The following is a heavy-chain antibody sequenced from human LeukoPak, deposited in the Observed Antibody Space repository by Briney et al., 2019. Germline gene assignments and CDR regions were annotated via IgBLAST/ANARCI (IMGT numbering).Heavy chain of an antibody. CDR3: APQDDSSCYYDY. D-gene: IGHD3-22*01. CDR2: IIPILGIA. V-gene: IGHV1-69*02. CDR1: GGTFSSYT. J-gene: IGHJ4*02. Sequence: ASVKVSCKASGGTFSSYTISWVRQAPGQGLEWMGRIIPILGIANYAQKFQGRVTITADKSTSTAYMELSSLRSEDTAVYYCAPQDDSSCYYDYWGQGTLVTVSS.